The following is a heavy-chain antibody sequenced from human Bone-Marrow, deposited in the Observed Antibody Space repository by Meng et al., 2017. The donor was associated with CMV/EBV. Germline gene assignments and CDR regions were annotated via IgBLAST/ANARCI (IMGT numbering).Heavy chain of an antibody. D-gene: IGHD3-3*01. J-gene: IGHJ4*02. Sequence: SGPTLVKPTQTLTLTCTFSGFSLSTSGVGVGWIRQPPGKALEWLALIYWNDDKRYSPSLKSRLTITKDTSKNQVVLTMTNMDPVDTATYYCAHTDYDFWSGYYFLDHWGQGTLVTVSS. CDR2: IYWNDDK. CDR1: GFSLSTSGVG. V-gene: IGHV2-5*01. CDR3: AHTDYDFWSGYYFLDH.